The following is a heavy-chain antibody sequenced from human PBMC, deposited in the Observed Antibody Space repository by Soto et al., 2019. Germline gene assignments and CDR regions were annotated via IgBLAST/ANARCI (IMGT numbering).Heavy chain of an antibody. D-gene: IGHD3-3*01. CDR3: ARDTADFWSGYSNWFDP. Sequence: SETLSLTCTISGGSVSSGSYYWSWSRQPPGKGLEWIGYIYYSGSTNYNPSLKSRVTISVDTSKNQFSLKLSSVTAADTAVYYCARDTADFWSGYSNWFDPWGQGTLVTVSS. J-gene: IGHJ5*02. CDR1: GGSVSSGSYY. CDR2: IYYSGST. V-gene: IGHV4-61*01.